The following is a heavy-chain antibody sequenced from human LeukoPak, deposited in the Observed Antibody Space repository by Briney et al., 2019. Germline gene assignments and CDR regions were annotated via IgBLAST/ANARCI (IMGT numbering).Heavy chain of an antibody. D-gene: IGHD1-26*01. Sequence: PSETLSLTWSVTGGSISSYYWSWIRQPPGKGLEWIGYIYHTGSTHYNPSLKSRVTISVDTSKHQFSLKLSSVSAADTAVYYCASGTYYYFDFWGQGTLVTVSS. CDR1: GGSISSYY. V-gene: IGHV4-59*01. J-gene: IGHJ4*02. CDR2: IYHTGST. CDR3: ASGTYYYFDF.